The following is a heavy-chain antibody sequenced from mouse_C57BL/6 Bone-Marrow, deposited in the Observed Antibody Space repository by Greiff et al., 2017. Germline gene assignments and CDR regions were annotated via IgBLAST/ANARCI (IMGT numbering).Heavy chain of an antibody. V-gene: IGHV5-17*01. Sequence: EVKLVESGGGLVKPGGSLKLSCAASGFTFSDYGMHWVRQAPEKGLEWVAYISSGSSTIYYADTVKGRFTISRGNAKNTLFLQMTSLRSEDTAMYYCASYDGFAYWGQGTLVTVSA. J-gene: IGHJ3*01. CDR2: ISSGSSTI. CDR1: GFTFSDYG. CDR3: ASYDGFAY. D-gene: IGHD2-12*01.